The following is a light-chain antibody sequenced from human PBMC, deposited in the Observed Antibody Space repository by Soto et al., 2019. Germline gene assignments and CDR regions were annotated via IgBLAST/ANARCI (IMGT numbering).Light chain of an antibody. CDR2: DVS. Sequence: DIVLTQSPATLSLSPGERATLSCRASEDVSSSLAWYQQKPGQSPRLLIYDVSNRATGIPARFSGSGSGADFTLTISSLEPDEFAVYYCQQRYNWPRTFGQGTKVEI. CDR3: QQRYNWPRT. J-gene: IGKJ1*01. CDR1: EDVSSS. V-gene: IGKV3-11*01.